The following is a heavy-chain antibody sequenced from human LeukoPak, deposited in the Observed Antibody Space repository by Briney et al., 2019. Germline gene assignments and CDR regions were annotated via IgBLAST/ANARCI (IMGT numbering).Heavy chain of an antibody. CDR2: IYFSGST. Sequence: SETLSLTCTVSGGSLSSYYWSWIRQPAGKGLEWIGRIYFSGSTHYTPSLKSRVTMSVDTSKNQFSLRLTSVTAADTAVYYCARTSASGGTYFDYWGQGTLVTVSS. D-gene: IGHD1-26*01. CDR3: ARTSASGGTYFDY. CDR1: GGSLSSYY. V-gene: IGHV4-4*07. J-gene: IGHJ4*02.